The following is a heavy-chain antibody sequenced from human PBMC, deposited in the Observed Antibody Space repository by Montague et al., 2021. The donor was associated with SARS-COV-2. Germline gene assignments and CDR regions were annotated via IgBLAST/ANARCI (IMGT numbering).Heavy chain of an antibody. J-gene: IGHJ4*02. V-gene: IGHV3-11*01. CDR2: ISSSGSTI. Sequence: SLRLSCAASGFTFSDYYMSWIRQAPGKGLEWVSYISSSGSTIYYADSVKGRFTISRDNAKNSLYLQMNSLRAEDTAIYYCARESGSGSYYDYFDCWGQGTLVTVSS. CDR3: ARESGSGSYYDYFDC. D-gene: IGHD1-26*01. CDR1: GFTFSDYY.